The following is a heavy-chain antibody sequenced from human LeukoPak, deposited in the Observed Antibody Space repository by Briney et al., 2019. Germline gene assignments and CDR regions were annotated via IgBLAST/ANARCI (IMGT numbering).Heavy chain of an antibody. J-gene: IGHJ3*02. D-gene: IGHD1-26*01. CDR2: IYYSGST. CDR3: ARVLVGGSYYEKWHAFDI. Sequence: NSSQTPSLTCTVSGGSISSGDYYWSWIRQPPGKGLGWIGYIYYSGSTYYNPSLKSRVTISVDTSKNQFSLKLSSVTAADTAVYYCARVLVGGSYYEKWHAFDIWGQGTMVTVSS. V-gene: IGHV4-30-4*08. CDR1: GGSISSGDYY.